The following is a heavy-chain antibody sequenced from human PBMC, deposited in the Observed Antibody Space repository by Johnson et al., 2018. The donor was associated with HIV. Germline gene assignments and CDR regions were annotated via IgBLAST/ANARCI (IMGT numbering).Heavy chain of an antibody. V-gene: IGHV3-74*02. CDR1: AITVSSSY. CDR2: INNDGSST. J-gene: IGHJ3*02. CDR3: AATYYNFWSGYSGALDI. D-gene: IGHD3-3*01. Sequence: MLLVESGGGVVQPGGSLRLSCAASAITVSSSYMSWVRQAPGKGLEWVSRINNDGSSTNYADSVKGRFTISRDNAKNTLYLQMSSLRAEDTAVYYCAATYYNFWSGYSGALDIWGQGTMVTVSS.